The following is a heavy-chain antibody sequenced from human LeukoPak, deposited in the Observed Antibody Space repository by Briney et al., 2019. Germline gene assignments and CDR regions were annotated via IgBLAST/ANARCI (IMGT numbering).Heavy chain of an antibody. CDR2: TYYSGST. CDR1: GGSISSYY. Sequence: SETLSLTCTVSGGSISSYYWSWIRQPPGKGLEWIGYTYYSGSTNYNPSLKSRVTISVDTSKNQFSLKLSSVTAADTAVYYCARATNSGSSNGDIWGQGTMVTVSS. J-gene: IGHJ3*02. CDR3: ARATNSGSSNGDI. D-gene: IGHD1-26*01. V-gene: IGHV4-59*01.